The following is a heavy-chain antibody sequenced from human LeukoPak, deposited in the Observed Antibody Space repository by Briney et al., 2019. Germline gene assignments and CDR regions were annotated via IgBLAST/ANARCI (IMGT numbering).Heavy chain of an antibody. D-gene: IGHD3-3*01. V-gene: IGHV1-3*03. CDR1: GYTFTTYA. CDR2: INPGNGDT. Sequence: GASVKVSCKASGYTFTTYAIHWVRQALGQRLEWMGWINPGNGDTRYSQYFQGRVTITRDTSATTAYMGLSSLRSEDMAVYYCARAYDFWSGYYDWYYFDYWGQGTLVTVSS. J-gene: IGHJ4*02. CDR3: ARAYDFWSGYYDWYYFDY.